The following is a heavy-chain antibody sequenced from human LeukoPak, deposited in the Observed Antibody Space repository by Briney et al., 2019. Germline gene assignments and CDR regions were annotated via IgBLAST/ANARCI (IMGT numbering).Heavy chain of an antibody. V-gene: IGHV3-33*01. D-gene: IGHD2-15*01. J-gene: IGHJ4*02. Sequence: PGRSLRLSCAASEFIFSSYGMHWVRQAPGKGLEWVAVIWYDGSNKLHADSVKGRFTISRDNSKNTMFLQMNNLRAEDTAVYYCATSRPLRTYCSGGSCFSDFNHWGQGTLVTVSS. CDR3: ATSRPLRTYCSGGSCFSDFNH. CDR1: EFIFSSYG. CDR2: IWYDGSNK.